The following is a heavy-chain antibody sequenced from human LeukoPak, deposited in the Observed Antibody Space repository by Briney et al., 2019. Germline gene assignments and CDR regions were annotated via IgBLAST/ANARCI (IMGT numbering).Heavy chain of an antibody. J-gene: IGHJ6*03. D-gene: IGHD6-19*01. CDR2: IYHSGST. CDR3: ARGQWLSSTYYYMDV. Sequence: PSETLSLTCAVSGGSISSSNWWSWVRQPPGKGLEWIGEIYHSGSTNYNPSLKSRVTISVDKPKNQFSLKLSSVTAADTAVYYCARGQWLSSTYYYMDVWGKGTTVTISS. V-gene: IGHV4-4*02. CDR1: GGSISSSNW.